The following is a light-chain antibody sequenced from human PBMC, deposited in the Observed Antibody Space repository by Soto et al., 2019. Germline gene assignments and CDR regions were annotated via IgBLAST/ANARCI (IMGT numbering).Light chain of an antibody. V-gene: IGLV1-51*01. J-gene: IGLJ3*02. CDR3: GTWDSGLSIGGV. CDR2: DND. Sequence: QSVLTQPPSVSAAPGQTVTISCSGSSSNVGSNYVSWYQQLPGTAPKLLIYDNDKRSSGTPDRFSASKSGTSATLAITGIQTGDEADYYCGTWDSGLSIGGVFGGGTKLTVL. CDR1: SSNVGSNY.